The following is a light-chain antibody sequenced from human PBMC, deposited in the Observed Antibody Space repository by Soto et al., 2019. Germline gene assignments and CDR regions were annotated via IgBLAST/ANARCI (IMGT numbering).Light chain of an antibody. CDR1: QDISNY. CDR3: LQHNSYPRT. J-gene: IGKJ1*01. CDR2: DAS. Sequence: DIQITQSPSSLSASVGDRVTITCQASQDISNYLKWYQQKPGKAPKLLIYDASNLETGVPSRFSGSGSGTEFTLTISNLQPEDFGTYYCLQHNSYPRTFGQGTKVDIK. V-gene: IGKV1-33*01.